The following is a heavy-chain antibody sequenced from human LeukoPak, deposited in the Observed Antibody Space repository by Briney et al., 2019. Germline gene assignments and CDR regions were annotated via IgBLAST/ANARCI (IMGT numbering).Heavy chain of an antibody. Sequence: GGSLRLSCAASGFTVSSNYMSWVRQAPGKGLEWVSVIYSGGSTYYADSVKGRFTISRDNSKNTLYLQMNSLRAEDTAVYYCARRSSGQGVYYFDYWGQGTLVTVSS. V-gene: IGHV3-53*01. CDR1: GFTVSSNY. D-gene: IGHD6-19*01. J-gene: IGHJ4*02. CDR3: ARRSSGQGVYYFDY. CDR2: IYSGGST.